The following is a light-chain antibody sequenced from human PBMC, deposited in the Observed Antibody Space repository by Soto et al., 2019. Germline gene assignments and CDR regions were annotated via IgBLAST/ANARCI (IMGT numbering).Light chain of an antibody. J-gene: IGKJ5*01. CDR2: GAS. CDR3: QQYGSSLIT. Sequence: DIVLTQSPGTLSLSPGERVTLSCRASQTIRSTYFAWYQLKPGQAPRLLIYGASSRATGIPVRFSGTGSGTDFALTISRLEPEDSAVYYCQQYGSSLITFGRGTRLEIK. CDR1: QTIRSTY. V-gene: IGKV3-20*01.